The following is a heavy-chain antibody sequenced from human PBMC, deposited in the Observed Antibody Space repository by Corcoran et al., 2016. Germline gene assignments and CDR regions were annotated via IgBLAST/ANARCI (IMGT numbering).Heavy chain of an antibody. CDR2: ISAYNGNT. CDR1: GYTFTSYG. CDR3: ARDLYSSGWYVRPNWFDP. J-gene: IGHJ5*02. D-gene: IGHD6-19*01. Sequence: QVQLVQSGAEVKKPGASVKVSCKASGYTFTSYGISWVRQAPGQGLEWTGWISAYNGNTNYAQKLQDRVTMTTDTSTSTAYMELRSLRSDDTAVYYCARDLYSSGWYVRPNWFDPWGQGTLVTVSS. V-gene: IGHV1-18*01.